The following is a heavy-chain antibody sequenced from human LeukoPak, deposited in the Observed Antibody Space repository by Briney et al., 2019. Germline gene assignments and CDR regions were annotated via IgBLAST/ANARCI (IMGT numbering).Heavy chain of an antibody. Sequence: VASVKVSCKVSGYTLTELSMHWVRQAPGKGLEWMGGFDPEDGETIYAQKLQDRVTMTEDTSTDTAYMELSSLRSEDTAVYYCATGAAGASSGWYYFDYWGQGTLVTVSS. CDR1: GYTLTELS. CDR3: ATGAAGASSGWYYFDY. CDR2: FDPEDGET. J-gene: IGHJ4*02. D-gene: IGHD6-19*01. V-gene: IGHV1-24*01.